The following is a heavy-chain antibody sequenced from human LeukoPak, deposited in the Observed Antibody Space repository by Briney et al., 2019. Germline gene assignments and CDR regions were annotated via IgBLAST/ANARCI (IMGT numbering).Heavy chain of an antibody. CDR3: ARDRGGAIDY. Sequence: PSETLSLTCTVSGYSITTYYWTWIRQPPGKRLEWIGNIYGSGSTNYNPSLKGRVTISEDTSKNQFSLKLISVTAADTALYYCARDRGGAIDYWGQGSLVTVSS. J-gene: IGHJ4*02. CDR2: IYGSGST. V-gene: IGHV4-59*01. CDR1: GYSITTYY. D-gene: IGHD1-26*01.